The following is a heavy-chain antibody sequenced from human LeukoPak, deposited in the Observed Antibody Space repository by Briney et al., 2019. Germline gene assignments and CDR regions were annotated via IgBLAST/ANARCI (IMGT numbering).Heavy chain of an antibody. V-gene: IGHV4-34*01. CDR2: INHSGST. Sequence: PSETLSLTCAVYGGSFSGYYWSWIRQPPGKGLEWIGEINHSGSTNYNPSLKSRVTISVDTSKNQFSLKLSSVTAADTAVYYCARGTQQLWFDYYYYYYMDVWGKGTTVTVSS. CDR3: ARGTQQLWFDYYYYYYMDV. CDR1: GGSFSGYY. J-gene: IGHJ6*03. D-gene: IGHD5-18*01.